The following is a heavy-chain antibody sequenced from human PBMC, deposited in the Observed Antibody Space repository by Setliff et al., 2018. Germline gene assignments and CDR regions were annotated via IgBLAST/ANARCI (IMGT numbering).Heavy chain of an antibody. CDR2: MNPNSGNT. Sequence: WASVKVSCKASGYTFTSYDINWVRQATGQGLEWMGWMNPNSGNTGYAQKFQGRVTITRNTSISTAYMELSSLRSEDTAVHYCARGLLWFGEPSWWGQGTLVTVSS. D-gene: IGHD3-10*01. J-gene: IGHJ4*02. CDR1: GYTFTSYD. CDR3: ARGLLWFGEPSW. V-gene: IGHV1-8*03.